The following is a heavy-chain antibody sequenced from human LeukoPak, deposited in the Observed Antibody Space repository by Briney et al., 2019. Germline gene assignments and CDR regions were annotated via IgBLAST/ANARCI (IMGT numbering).Heavy chain of an antibody. V-gene: IGHV4-39*07. CDR2: IYYSGST. D-gene: IGHD1-26*01. CDR3: ARDQAGGTSY. Sequence: SETLSLTCTVSGGSISSSSYYWGWIRQPPGKGLEWIGSIYYSGSTYYNPSLKSRVAISVDTSKNQFSLKLSSVTAADTAVYYCARDQAGGTSYWGQGTLVTVSS. J-gene: IGHJ4*02. CDR1: GGSISSSSYY.